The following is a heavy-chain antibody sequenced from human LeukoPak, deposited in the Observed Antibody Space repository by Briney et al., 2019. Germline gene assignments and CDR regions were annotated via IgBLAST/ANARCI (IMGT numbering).Heavy chain of an antibody. CDR1: GFIISGDY. J-gene: IGHJ6*02. D-gene: IGHD3-10*01. CDR2: INGDGSGA. V-gene: IGHV3-74*01. Sequence: GGSLRLSCAASGFIISGDYMHWVRQVPGKGLVWVSRINGDGSGADYADSVKGRFTISRDNAENTLYLQMNSLRAEDTAVYYCARSFYHGSGSHGMDVWGQGTTVTVSS. CDR3: ARSFYHGSGSHGMDV.